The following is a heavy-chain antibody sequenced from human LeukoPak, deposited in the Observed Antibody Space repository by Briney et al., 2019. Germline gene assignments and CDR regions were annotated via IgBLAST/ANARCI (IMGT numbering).Heavy chain of an antibody. CDR3: ARVTMVRGVIIHWFDP. CDR1: GGTFSSYA. J-gene: IGHJ5*02. Sequence: SGRASCKAAGGTFSSYATSWVRQAPGHRLEGMGGIIPIFGTADYTQKSQGRVTITADESTSTAYMELSSLRSDETAVYYCARVTMVRGVIIHWFDPWGEGTLVTVS. CDR2: IIPIFGTA. D-gene: IGHD3-10*01. V-gene: IGHV1-69*13.